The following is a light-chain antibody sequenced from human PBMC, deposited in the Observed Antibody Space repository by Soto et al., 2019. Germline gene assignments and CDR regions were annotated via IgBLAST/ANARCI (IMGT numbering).Light chain of an antibody. V-gene: IGLV2-14*01. J-gene: IGLJ1*01. CDR1: SSDVGGYNY. CDR2: DVS. Sequence: QSALTQPASVSVSPGQSITISCTGTSSDVGGYNYVSWYQQHPGKAPKLMIYDVSNRPSGVSNRFSVSKSGNTASLNISGLQAEDVADYYCSSYTSSSTRVFGTGTKVTVL. CDR3: SSYTSSSTRV.